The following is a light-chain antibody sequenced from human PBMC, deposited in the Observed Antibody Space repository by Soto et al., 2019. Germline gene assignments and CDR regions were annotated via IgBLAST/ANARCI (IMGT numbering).Light chain of an antibody. J-gene: IGLJ3*02. Sequence: QSVLTYPAPGAGSPGQSITISCTVAHSDVRAYNFVSWYQQHPGKAPIRMIFGVSNRPSGVCNRFSGSNSGNTASPTLSGLEAEQEADSYCSSYTTSSTWVSGGGRKVTVL. V-gene: IGLV2-14*01. CDR2: GVS. CDR3: SSYTTSSTWV. CDR1: HSDVRAYNF.